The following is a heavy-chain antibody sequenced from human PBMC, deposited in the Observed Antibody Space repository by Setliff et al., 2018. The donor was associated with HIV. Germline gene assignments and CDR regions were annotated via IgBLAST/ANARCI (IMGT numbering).Heavy chain of an antibody. CDR2: IHHSGTA. V-gene: IGHV4-39*01. J-gene: IGHJ4*02. CDR3: ARLSGGMVPNY. D-gene: IGHD3-10*01. CDR1: GDSMSSGDYY. Sequence: PSETLSHTCTVSGDSMSSGDYYWSWVRQPPGKGLEWTGSIHHSGTAYDNPSLKSRVTISVDPSKNQILLRLSSVTAADTAVYYCARLSGGMVPNYWGQGTLVTVSS.